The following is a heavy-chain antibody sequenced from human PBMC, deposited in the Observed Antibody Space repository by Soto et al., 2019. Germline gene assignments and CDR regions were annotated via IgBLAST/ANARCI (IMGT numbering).Heavy chain of an antibody. V-gene: IGHV3-23*01. J-gene: IGHJ4*02. Sequence: EVQLLESGGGFVQPGGSLRLSCAASGFRFSDFAMTWVRQAPGRGLEWVSTISATGGSTFYADSVKGRFTISRDNSKNTLYLQMNSLRAEDTAIYYCAKDLSSYYYFDFWGQGTLVTVSS. CDR1: GFRFSDFA. CDR2: ISATGGST. D-gene: IGHD2-15*01. CDR3: AKDLSSYYYFDF.